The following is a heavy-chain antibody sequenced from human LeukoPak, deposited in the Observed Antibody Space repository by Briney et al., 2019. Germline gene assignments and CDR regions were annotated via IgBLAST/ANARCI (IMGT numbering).Heavy chain of an antibody. CDR2: ISSSSSTI. CDR3: ARGVKSSMVRGVNFDY. Sequence: GGSLRLSCAASGFTFSSYSMNWVRQAPGKGLEWVSYISSSSSTIYYADSVKGRFTISRDNAKNSLYLQMNSLRAEDTAVYYCARGVKSSMVRGVNFDYWGQGTLVTVSS. J-gene: IGHJ4*02. CDR1: GFTFSSYS. D-gene: IGHD3-10*01. V-gene: IGHV3-48*04.